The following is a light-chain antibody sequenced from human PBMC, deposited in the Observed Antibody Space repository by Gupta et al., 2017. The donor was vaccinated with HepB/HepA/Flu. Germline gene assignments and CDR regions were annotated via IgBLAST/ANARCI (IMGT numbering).Light chain of an antibody. CDR3: ATWDDSLSGGV. Sequence: QSVLTQPPSASGTPGQRVTMSCSGSSSNIGPNYVYWYQQLPGTAPKLVIFNNSQRPSGVPDRFSGSKSGTSASLAISGLRSEDEADYYCATWDDSLSGGVFGGGTKLTVL. J-gene: IGLJ2*01. CDR1: SSNIGPNY. CDR2: NNS. V-gene: IGLV1-47*02.